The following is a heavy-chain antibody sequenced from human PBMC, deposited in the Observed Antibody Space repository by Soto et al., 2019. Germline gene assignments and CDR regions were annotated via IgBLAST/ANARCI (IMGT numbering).Heavy chain of an antibody. V-gene: IGHV3-23*04. CDR3: AGDYLRLNSLNGNYYSYGMDV. Sequence: EVQVVESGGGLGQRGGSLRLSCAASGISFTTYAMTWVRQAPGKGLEWVSTVAGNVSNRHYADFVKGRFTISRDNSKNTLSLQMNSLRAEDTAVYYCAGDYLRLNSLNGNYYSYGMDVWGQGTAVTVSS. D-gene: IGHD4-17*01. J-gene: IGHJ6*02. CDR1: GISFTTYA. CDR2: VAGNVSNR.